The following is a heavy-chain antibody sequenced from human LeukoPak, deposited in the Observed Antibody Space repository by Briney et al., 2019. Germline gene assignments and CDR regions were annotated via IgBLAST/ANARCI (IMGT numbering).Heavy chain of an antibody. CDR1: GGSLSGYY. D-gene: IGHD3-3*01. CDR2: INHSGST. Sequence: SETLSLTCAVYGGSLSGYYWSWIRQPPGKGLEWIGEINHSGSTNYNPSLKSRVTISVDTSKNQFSLKLSSVTAADTAVYYCAMGRFYYDFWSGYPKYYFDYWGQGTLVTVSS. J-gene: IGHJ4*02. CDR3: AMGRFYYDFWSGYPKYYFDY. V-gene: IGHV4-34*01.